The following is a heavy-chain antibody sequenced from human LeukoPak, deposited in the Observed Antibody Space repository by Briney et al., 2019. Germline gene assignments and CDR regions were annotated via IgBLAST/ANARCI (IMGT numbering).Heavy chain of an antibody. J-gene: IGHJ4*02. V-gene: IGHV1-18*01. CDR1: GYTFTSYG. Sequence: ASVKVSCKASGYTFTSYGISWVRQAPGQGLELMGWISTYNGNTNYAQKFQGRVTMTTDTSTSTGYMELRSLRSDDTAVYYCATWRGSSWLDYWGQGTLVTVSS. D-gene: IGHD6-13*01. CDR2: ISTYNGNT. CDR3: ATWRGSSWLDY.